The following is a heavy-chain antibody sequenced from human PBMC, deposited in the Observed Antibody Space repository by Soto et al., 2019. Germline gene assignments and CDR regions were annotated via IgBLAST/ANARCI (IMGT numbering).Heavy chain of an antibody. Sequence: GSLRLSCAASGFTFDDYAMHWVRQAPGKGLEWVSVIYSGGSTYYADSVKGRFTISRDNSKNTLYLQMNSLRAEDTAVYYCARTYSSSSYVDYWGQGTLVTVSS. CDR1: GFTFDDYA. V-gene: IGHV3-53*01. CDR3: ARTYSSSSYVDY. J-gene: IGHJ4*02. CDR2: IYSGGST. D-gene: IGHD6-6*01.